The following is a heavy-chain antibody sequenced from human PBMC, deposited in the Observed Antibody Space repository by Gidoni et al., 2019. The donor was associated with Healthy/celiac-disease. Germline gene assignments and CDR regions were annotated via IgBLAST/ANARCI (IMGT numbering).Heavy chain of an antibody. CDR1: GFTFGDYA. V-gene: IGHV3-49*05. J-gene: IGHJ4*02. D-gene: IGHD3-22*01. CDR3: TRFSDSSGYYGYFDY. CDR2: IRSKAYGGTT. Sequence: EVQLVESGGGLVKPGRSLRLSCTASGFTFGDYAMSWFRQAPGKGLEWVGFIRSKAYGGTTEYAASVKGRFTISRDDSKSIAYLQMNSLKTEDTAVYYCTRFSDSSGYYGYFDYWGQGTLVTVSS.